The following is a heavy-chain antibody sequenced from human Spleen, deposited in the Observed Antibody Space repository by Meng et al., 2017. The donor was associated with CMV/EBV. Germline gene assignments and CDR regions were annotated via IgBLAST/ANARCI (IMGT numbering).Heavy chain of an antibody. Sequence: VQMHEAGPGMVNPSETLSLPCTVSGGSISSYYWSWIRPPAGKGLEWIGRIYTSGSTNYNPSLKSRVTMSVDTSKNQFSLKLSSVTAADTAVYYCARLNVEMATRSSWFDPWGQGTLVTVSS. CDR2: IYTSGST. V-gene: IGHV4-4*07. J-gene: IGHJ5*02. CDR3: ARLNVEMATRSSWFDP. D-gene: IGHD5-24*01. CDR1: GGSISSYY.